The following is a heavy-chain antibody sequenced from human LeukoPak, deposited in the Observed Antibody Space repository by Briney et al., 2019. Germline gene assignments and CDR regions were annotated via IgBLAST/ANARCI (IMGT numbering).Heavy chain of an antibody. CDR2: ISSSSSTI. J-gene: IGHJ4*02. CDR3: ARAGPIPGIAAAGTFCDY. Sequence: SGGSLRLSCAASRFTFRSYAMGWVRQAPGKGLEWVSYISSSSSTIYYADSVKGRFTISRDNAKNSLYLQMNSLRAEDTAVYYCARAGPIPGIAAAGTFCDYWGQGTLVTVSS. CDR1: RFTFRSYA. D-gene: IGHD6-13*01. V-gene: IGHV3-48*04.